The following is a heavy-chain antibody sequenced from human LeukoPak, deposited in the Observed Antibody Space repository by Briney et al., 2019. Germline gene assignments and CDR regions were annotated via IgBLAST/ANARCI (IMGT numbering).Heavy chain of an antibody. D-gene: IGHD5-12*01. CDR3: ARGGATRDVFDY. Sequence: GRSLRLSCAASGFTFSSYGMHWVRQAPGKGLEWVAVIWYDGSNKYYADSVKGRFTISRDNSKNTLYLQMNSLRAEDTAVYYCARGGATRDVFDYWGQGTLVTVSS. CDR1: GFTFSSYG. CDR2: IWYDGSNK. V-gene: IGHV3-33*01. J-gene: IGHJ4*02.